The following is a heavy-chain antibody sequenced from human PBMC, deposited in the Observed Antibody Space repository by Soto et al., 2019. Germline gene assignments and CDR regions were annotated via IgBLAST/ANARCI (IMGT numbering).Heavy chain of an antibody. CDR2: IVPIFGTV. J-gene: IGHJ6*02. D-gene: IGHD2-15*01. CDR1: RGTFSNYA. Sequence: ASVKVSCKASRGTFSNYAISWVRQAPGQGLEWMGGIVPIFGTVNYAQNFQDRVTVTADVSTSTAYMELSSLRSEDTAVYYCATGSPQGSHYHYGMDVWGQGTTVTVSS. CDR3: ATGSPQGSHYHYGMDV. V-gene: IGHV1-69*13.